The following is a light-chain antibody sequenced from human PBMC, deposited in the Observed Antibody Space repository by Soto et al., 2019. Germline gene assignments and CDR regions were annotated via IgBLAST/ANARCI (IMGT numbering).Light chain of an antibody. CDR3: QQYNNWPIT. CDR2: DAS. Sequence: IVLTPSPATLSVSPCYRSTLSSRASQSVSGDLAWYHHKPGQAPRLLIYDASTRALDTPARFAGSGAGTEFTLTISSLQSEDFAVYFCQQYNNWPITFGQGTRLEIK. V-gene: IGKV3-15*01. CDR1: QSVSGD. J-gene: IGKJ5*01.